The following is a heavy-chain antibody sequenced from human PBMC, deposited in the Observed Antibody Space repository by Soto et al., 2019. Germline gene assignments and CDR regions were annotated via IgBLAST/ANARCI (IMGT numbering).Heavy chain of an antibody. D-gene: IGHD1-26*01. CDR3: ARNSGSYPNWFDP. CDR1: GYTFSYYA. V-gene: IGHV1-3*01. J-gene: IGHJ5*02. Sequence: QVQLVQSGAEVKNPGASVKVSCKASGYTFSYYAIHWMRQAPGQRLEWMGWINAGTNNIKYSQRFEGRVTFTSDTSVSTADMELSSLTSGDTAVYYCARNSGSYPNWFDPWGQGTLVTVSS. CDR2: INAGTNNI.